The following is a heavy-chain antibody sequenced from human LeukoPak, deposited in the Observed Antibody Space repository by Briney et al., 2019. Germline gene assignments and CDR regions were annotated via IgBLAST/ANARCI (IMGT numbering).Heavy chain of an antibody. CDR3: ARRRHPYDRRPLAFDI. V-gene: IGHV5-51*01. Sequence: GESLKISCKGSGYSFTSYWIGWVRQMPGKGLEWMGIIYPGDSDTRYSPSFQGQVTISADKSISTAYLQWSSLKASDTAMYYCARRRHPYDRRPLAFDIWGQGTMVTVSS. D-gene: IGHD3-22*01. CDR1: GYSFTSYW. J-gene: IGHJ3*02. CDR2: IYPGDSDT.